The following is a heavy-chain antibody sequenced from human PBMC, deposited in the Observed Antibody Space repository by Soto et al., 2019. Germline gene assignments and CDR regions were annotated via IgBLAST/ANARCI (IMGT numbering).Heavy chain of an antibody. Sequence: GGSLGLSCAASGFTFSSYVMHWVRQAPGKGLEWVAVIWYDGSEKYYADSVKGLFTISRDNSKNTLYLQMNSLRAEDTAVYYYVPLCGYCRTTTPCWGQGTLVTXSS. CDR3: VPLCGYCRTTTPC. CDR1: GFTFSSYV. D-gene: IGHD2-2*01. J-gene: IGHJ4*02. V-gene: IGHV3-33*01. CDR2: IWYDGSEK.